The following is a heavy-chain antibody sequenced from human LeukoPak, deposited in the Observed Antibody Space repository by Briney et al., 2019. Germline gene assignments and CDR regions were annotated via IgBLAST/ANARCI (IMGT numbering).Heavy chain of an antibody. CDR2: IYYSGST. CDR1: GGSISSGGYY. D-gene: IGHD4-17*01. J-gene: IGHJ4*02. V-gene: IGHV4-31*03. CDR3: ARVNHYGDYELDYFDY. Sequence: SQTLSLTCTVSGGSISSGGYYWSWIRQHPGKGLEWIGYIYYSGSTNYNPSLKSRVTISVDTSKNQFSLKLSSVTAADTAVYYCARVNHYGDYELDYFDYWGQGTLVTVSS.